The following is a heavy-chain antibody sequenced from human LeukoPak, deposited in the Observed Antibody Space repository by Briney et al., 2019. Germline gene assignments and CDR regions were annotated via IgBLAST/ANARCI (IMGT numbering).Heavy chain of an antibody. CDR2: INPSGGST. CDR3: ATDLIQDYGGNTETAEYFQH. D-gene: IGHD4-23*01. Sequence: ASVKVSCKASGYTFTSYYMHWVRQAPGQGLEWMGIINPSGGSTSYAQKFQGRVTMTRDMSTSTVYMELSSLRSEDTAVYYCATDLIQDYGGNTETAEYFQHWGQGTLVTVSS. CDR1: GYTFTSYY. J-gene: IGHJ1*01. V-gene: IGHV1-46*01.